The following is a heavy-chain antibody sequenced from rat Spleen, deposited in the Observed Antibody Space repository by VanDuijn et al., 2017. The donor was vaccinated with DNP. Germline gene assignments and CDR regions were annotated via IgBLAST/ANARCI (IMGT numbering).Heavy chain of an antibody. Sequence: EVQLVESGGGLVQPGRSMKLSCAASGFTFSNYDMAWVRQAPKKGLEWVATISYDGSSTYYRNSVKGRFTISRDNAKSTLYLQRDSLRSEYTATYYCARRSLGPFDYWGQGVMVTVSS. V-gene: IGHV5-7*01. D-gene: IGHD4-6*01. CDR3: ARRSLGPFDY. CDR2: ISYDGSST. J-gene: IGHJ2*01. CDR1: GFTFSNYD.